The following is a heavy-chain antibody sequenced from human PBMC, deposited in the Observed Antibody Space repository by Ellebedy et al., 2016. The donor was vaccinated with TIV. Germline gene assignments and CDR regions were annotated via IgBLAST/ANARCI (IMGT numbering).Heavy chain of an antibody. Sequence: GGSLRLSCVASGFSFSHYWMAWVRQAPGKGPEWVANIKQDGGERYYVDSVKGRFIISRDNAKNSLDLQMNSLRAEDTAVYYCERDKIEGPTHYDYWGQGILITVSS. CDR1: GFSFSHYW. CDR2: IKQDGGER. D-gene: IGHD1-26*01. CDR3: ERDKIEGPTHYDY. V-gene: IGHV3-7*01. J-gene: IGHJ4*02.